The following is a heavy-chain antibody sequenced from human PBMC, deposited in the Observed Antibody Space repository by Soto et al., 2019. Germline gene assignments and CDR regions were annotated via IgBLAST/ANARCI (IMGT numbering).Heavy chain of an antibody. CDR1: GFTFSSYG. V-gene: IGHV3-30*18. CDR2: ISYDGSNK. J-gene: IGHJ4*02. Sequence: QVQLVESGGGVVQPGRSLRLSCAASGFTFSSYGMHWVRQAPGKGLEWVAVISYDGSNKYYADSVKGRFTISRDNSKNTLYLQMNSLRAEDTAVYYCAKVWPYCSSTSCYDYWGQVPLVTVSS. CDR3: AKVWPYCSSTSCYDY. D-gene: IGHD2-2*01.